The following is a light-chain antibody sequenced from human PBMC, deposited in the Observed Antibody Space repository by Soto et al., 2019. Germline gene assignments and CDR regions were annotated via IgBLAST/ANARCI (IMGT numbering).Light chain of an antibody. Sequence: QPVLTQPPSVSGAPGQRVTISCTGSSSNIGAGYDVHWYQQLPGTAPKLLIYGNSNRPSGVPDRFSGSKSGTSASLAITGLQAEDEADYYCQSYDSSLRRVVFGGGTQLTVL. J-gene: IGLJ2*01. CDR2: GNS. CDR1: SSNIGAGYD. CDR3: QSYDSSLRRVV. V-gene: IGLV1-40*01.